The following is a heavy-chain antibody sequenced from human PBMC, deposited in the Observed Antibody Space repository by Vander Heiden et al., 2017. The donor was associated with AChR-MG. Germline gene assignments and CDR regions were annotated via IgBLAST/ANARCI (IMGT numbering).Heavy chain of an antibody. Sequence: EVQLVQAGAEVERPGESMTIPCKGSGYGFTGYWSGWGRQMPGKGLEWMGIIYPGDSDTRYGPAFQGQVTISADKSISTAYLQWSSLKASDTAMYYCARRGSGSYTNYYMDVWGKGTTVTVSS. CDR1: GYGFTGYW. J-gene: IGHJ6*03. CDR2: IYPGDSDT. V-gene: IGHV5-51*01. CDR3: ARRGSGSYTNYYMDV. D-gene: IGHD3-10*01.